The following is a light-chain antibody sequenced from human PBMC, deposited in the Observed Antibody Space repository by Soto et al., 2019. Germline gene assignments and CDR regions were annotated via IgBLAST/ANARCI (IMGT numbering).Light chain of an antibody. CDR1: QSISSW. CDR2: DAS. V-gene: IGKV1-5*01. CDR3: QQYNTSPWT. J-gene: IGKJ1*01. Sequence: DIQMTQSPSTLSASVGDRVTITCRASQSISSWLAWYQQKPGKAPKLLIYDASSLESGVPSRFSCSESGTEFTLTFSSLQPDDFATYYCQQYNTSPWTFGQGTKVEIK.